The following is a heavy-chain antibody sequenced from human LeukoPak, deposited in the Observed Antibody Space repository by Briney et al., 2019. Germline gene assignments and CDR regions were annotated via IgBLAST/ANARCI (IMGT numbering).Heavy chain of an antibody. V-gene: IGHV1-18*01. Sequence: ASVKVSCKASGYTFTTFGISWVRQAPGQGLEWMGRINTYNGNTNYAQKLQGRVTMTTDTSTSTAYMELRSLRSDDTAVYYCARDGTHSGYDYPIDYWGQGTLVTVSS. CDR1: GYTFTTFG. D-gene: IGHD5-12*01. J-gene: IGHJ4*02. CDR3: ARDGTHSGYDYPIDY. CDR2: INTYNGNT.